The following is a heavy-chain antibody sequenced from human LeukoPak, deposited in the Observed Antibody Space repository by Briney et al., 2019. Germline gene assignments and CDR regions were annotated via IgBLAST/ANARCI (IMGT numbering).Heavy chain of an antibody. D-gene: IGHD4-17*01. V-gene: IGHV4-30-2*01. CDR1: GASISSVGYY. J-gene: IGHJ4*02. CDR3: ASLRDYGDYPDY. CDR2: FYHSGST. Sequence: SETLSLTCTVSGASISSVGYYWSWIRQPPGKGLEWIGYFYHSGSTYYNPSLKSRVTISVDRSKNQFSLSLSSVTAADTAVYYCASLRDYGDYPDYWGQGTLVTVSS.